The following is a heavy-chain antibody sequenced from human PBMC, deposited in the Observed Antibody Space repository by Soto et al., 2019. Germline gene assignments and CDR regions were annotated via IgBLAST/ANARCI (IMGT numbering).Heavy chain of an antibody. CDR1: GSTFSSYA. J-gene: IGHJ3*01. V-gene: IGHV1-69*01. D-gene: IGHD3-10*01. Sequence: QVQLVQSGAEVKTPGSSVTVSCTASGSTFSSYAISWVLQAPGQGLECMGGIIPIFGTATYAQKFQGRVTISADVSTITAYMELGSMRSGDRPVYYCAGVVESKPGVAFALWGQETIITDST. CDR2: IIPIFGTA. CDR3: AGVVESKPGVAFAL.